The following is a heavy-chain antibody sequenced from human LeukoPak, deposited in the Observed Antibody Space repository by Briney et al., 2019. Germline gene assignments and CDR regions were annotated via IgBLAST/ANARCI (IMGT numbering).Heavy chain of an antibody. V-gene: IGHV3-9*01. Sequence: PGGSLRLSCAASGFTFDDYAMHWVRQAPGKGLEWVSGISWNSGSIGYADSVKGRFTISSDNAKNSLYLQMNSLRAEDTALYYCAKGKGLSYYGSGSLSRGGMDVWGQGTTVTVSS. J-gene: IGHJ6*02. CDR1: GFTFDDYA. CDR3: AKGKGLSYYGSGSLSRGGMDV. D-gene: IGHD3-10*01. CDR2: ISWNSGSI.